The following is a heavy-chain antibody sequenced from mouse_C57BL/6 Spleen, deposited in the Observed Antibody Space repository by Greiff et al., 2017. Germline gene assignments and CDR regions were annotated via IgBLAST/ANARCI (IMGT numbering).Heavy chain of an antibody. CDR1: GYTFTSYW. V-gene: IGHV1-72*01. CDR2: IDPNSGGT. CDR3: ARGEEHYPGYFDV. J-gene: IGHJ1*03. Sequence: QVQLQQPGAELVKPGASVKLSCKASGYTFTSYWMHWVKQRPGRGLEWIGSIDPNSGGTKYNEKFKSKATLTVDKPSSTAYMQLSSLTSEDSAVYYCARGEEHYPGYFDVWGTGTTLTVSS. D-gene: IGHD5-5*01.